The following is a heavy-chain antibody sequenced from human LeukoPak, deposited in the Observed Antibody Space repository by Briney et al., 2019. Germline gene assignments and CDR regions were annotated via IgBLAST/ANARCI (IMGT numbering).Heavy chain of an antibody. CDR1: GYSFSTYW. D-gene: IGHD6-19*01. CDR2: IYPRDSDT. CDR3: ARRRGYSSGWYFDY. J-gene: IGHJ4*02. Sequence: GESLKISCKGSGYSFSTYWIGWVRQVPGKGLEWMGIIYPRDSDTRYSPSFRGQVTVSVDKSISTAYLQWSSLKASDTAMYYCARRRGYSSGWYFDYWGQGTLVTVPS. V-gene: IGHV5-51*01.